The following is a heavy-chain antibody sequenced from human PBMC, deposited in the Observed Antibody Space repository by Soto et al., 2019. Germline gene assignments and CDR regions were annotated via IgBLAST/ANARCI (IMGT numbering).Heavy chain of an antibody. V-gene: IGHV1-69*01. CDR1: GGTFSSYA. Sequence: QVQLVQSGAEVKKPGSSVKVSCKASGGTFSSYAISWVRQAPGQGLEWMGGIIPIFGTANYAQKFQGRVKITADESTSTAYMELSSLRSEDTAVYYCARDLRMGASIYYYGMDVWGQGTTVTVSS. CDR2: IIPIFGTA. D-gene: IGHD1-26*01. CDR3: ARDLRMGASIYYYGMDV. J-gene: IGHJ6*02.